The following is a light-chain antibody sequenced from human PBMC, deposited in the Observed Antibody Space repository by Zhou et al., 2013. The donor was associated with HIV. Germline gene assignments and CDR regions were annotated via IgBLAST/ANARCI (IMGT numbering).Light chain of an antibody. CDR1: QSVSRTY. V-gene: IGKV3-20*01. Sequence: EIVLTQSPGTLSLSPGERATLSCRASQSVSRTYLAWYQQKPGQAPRLLISGASRRATGIPDRFSGSGSGTEFSLTISRLEPEDFALYYCQQYGSSPFTFGGGTRVDIQ. CDR3: QQYGSSPFT. J-gene: IGKJ4*01. CDR2: GAS.